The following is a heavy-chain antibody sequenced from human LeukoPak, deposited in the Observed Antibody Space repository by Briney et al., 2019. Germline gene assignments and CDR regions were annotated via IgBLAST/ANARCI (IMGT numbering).Heavy chain of an antibody. CDR1: GYSISSGYY. V-gene: IGHV4-38-2*02. J-gene: IGHJ6*03. CDR2: IYHSGST. CDR3: ATAGITGTSLQYYYYYYMDV. D-gene: IGHD1-20*01. Sequence: SETLSLTCTVSGYSISSGYYWGWIRQPPGKGLEWIGSIYHSGSTYYNPSLKSRVTISVDTSKNQFSLKLSSVPAADTAVYYCATAGITGTSLQYYYYYYMDVWGKGTTVTVSS.